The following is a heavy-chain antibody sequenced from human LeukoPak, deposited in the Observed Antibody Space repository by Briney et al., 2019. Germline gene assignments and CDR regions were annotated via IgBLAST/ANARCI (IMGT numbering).Heavy chain of an antibody. D-gene: IGHD3-22*01. Sequence: ASVGVSCKTSGYTFTNYDINWVRQAPGPGLEWLGWVNPNSGNTGRAQQFQGRLTMTTDSSTSTAYMELSSLTSNDSAVYFCARRSDHYDSSAYRHWGQGTLVTVSS. CDR2: VNPNSGNT. CDR3: ARRSDHYDSSAYRH. CDR1: GYTFTNYD. J-gene: IGHJ4*02. V-gene: IGHV1-8*01.